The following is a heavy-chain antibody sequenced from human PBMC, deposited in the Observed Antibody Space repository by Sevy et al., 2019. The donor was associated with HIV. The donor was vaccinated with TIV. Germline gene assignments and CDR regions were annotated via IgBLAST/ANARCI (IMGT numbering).Heavy chain of an antibody. CDR1: GYTFTSYG. J-gene: IGHJ5*02. D-gene: IGHD5-12*01. V-gene: IGHV1-18*04. CDR3: ARDGVEMATITSSWWFDP. Sequence: ASVKVSCKASGYTFTSYGISWVRQAPGQGLEWMGRISAYNGNTNYAQKLQGRVTMTTDTSTSTAYMELRSLRSDDTAVYYCARDGVEMATITSSWWFDPWGQGTLVTVSS. CDR2: ISAYNGNT.